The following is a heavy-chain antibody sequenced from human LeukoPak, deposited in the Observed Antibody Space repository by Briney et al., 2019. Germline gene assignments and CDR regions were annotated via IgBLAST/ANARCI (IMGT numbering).Heavy chain of an antibody. J-gene: IGHJ5*02. D-gene: IGHD2-2*01. Sequence: GGSLRLSCAASGFTFSSYAMHWVRQAPGKGLEYVSAISSNGGSTYYANSVKGRFTISRDNSKNTLYLQMGSLRAEDMAVYYCARDRGSTSWPSSVCGWFDPWGQGTLVTVSS. CDR2: ISSNGGST. CDR1: GFTFSSYA. CDR3: ARDRGSTSWPSSVCGWFDP. V-gene: IGHV3-64*01.